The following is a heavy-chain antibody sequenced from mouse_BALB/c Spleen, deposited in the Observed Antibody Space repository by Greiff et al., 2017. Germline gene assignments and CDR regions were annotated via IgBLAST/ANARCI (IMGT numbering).Heavy chain of an antibody. CDR2: IYPGSGST. CDR3: TRSNYYGRMDY. Sequence: LQQPGSELVRPGASVKLSCKASGYTFTSYWMHWVKQRPGQGLEWIGNIYPGSGSTNYDEKLKSKATLTVDTSSSTAYMQLSSLTSEDSAVYYCTRSNYYGRMDYWGQGTSVTVSS. D-gene: IGHD1-2*01. CDR1: GYTFTSYW. J-gene: IGHJ4*01. V-gene: IGHV1S22*01.